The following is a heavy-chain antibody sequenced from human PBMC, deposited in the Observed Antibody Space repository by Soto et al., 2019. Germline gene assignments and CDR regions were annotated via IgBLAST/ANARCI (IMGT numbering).Heavy chain of an antibody. D-gene: IGHD6-13*01. CDR1: GFTFGTYE. J-gene: IGHJ4*02. CDR3: ARELAAAGSFDY. Sequence: PGGSLSRSCAASGFTFGTYEMNWVRQAPGKGLEWVSYISSSGSAIYYADSVKGRFTISRDNTKNSLYLQMNSLRAEDTAVYYCARELAAAGSFDYWGQGTLVTVSS. V-gene: IGHV3-48*03. CDR2: ISSSGSAI.